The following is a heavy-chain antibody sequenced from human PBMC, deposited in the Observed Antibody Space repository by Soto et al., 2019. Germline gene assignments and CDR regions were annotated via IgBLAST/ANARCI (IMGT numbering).Heavy chain of an antibody. D-gene: IGHD1-26*01. J-gene: IGHJ3*02. CDR2: IVVGSGNT. Sequence: ASVKVSCKASGFTFTSSAVQWVRQARGQRLEWIGWIVVGSGNTNYAQKFQERVTITRDMSTSTAYMELSSLRSEDTAVYYCAAAFSGEMVHAFDIWGQGTMVTVS. V-gene: IGHV1-58*01. CDR1: GFTFTSSA. CDR3: AAAFSGEMVHAFDI.